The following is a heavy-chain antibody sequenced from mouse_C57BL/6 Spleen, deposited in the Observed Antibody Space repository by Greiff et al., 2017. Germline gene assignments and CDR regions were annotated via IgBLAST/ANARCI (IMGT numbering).Heavy chain of an antibody. CDR1: GFTFSSYA. D-gene: IGHD2-3*01. CDR2: ISRGGDFI. J-gene: IGHJ3*01. Sequence: EVQVVESGAGLVKPGGSLKLSCAASGFTFSSYAMSWVRQTPEKRLEWVAYISRGGDFIYYADTVKGRFTISIDNARNTLYLQMSSLKSADAAMYYCTSGYEDGYPPFADWGQGTLVTVSA. CDR3: TSGYEDGYPPFAD. V-gene: IGHV5-9-1*02.